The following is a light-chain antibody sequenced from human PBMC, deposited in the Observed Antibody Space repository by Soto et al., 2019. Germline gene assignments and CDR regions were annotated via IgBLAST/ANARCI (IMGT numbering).Light chain of an antibody. V-gene: IGKV3-20*01. CDR3: QQYARSPIT. CDR2: GAS. J-gene: IGKJ5*01. Sequence: EILLTQSPGTLSLSPGERATLSCRAGQSVGSNSLAWYQQKPGQAPRLLIYGASSRAIGIPDRFSGSGSGTDFTLTITRLEPEDSAVYYCQQYARSPITFGQGTRLEIK. CDR1: QSVGSNS.